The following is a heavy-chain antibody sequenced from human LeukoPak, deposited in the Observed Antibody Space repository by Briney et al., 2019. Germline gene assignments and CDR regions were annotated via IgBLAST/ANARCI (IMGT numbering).Heavy chain of an antibody. CDR1: GFTFSSYG. Sequence: PGGSLRLSCAASGFTFSSYGMHWVRQAPGKGLEWVAVISYDGSNKYYADSVKGRFTISRDNSKNTLYLQMNSLRAEDTAVYYCAKGYDFWSGYHSADYWGQGTLVTVSS. J-gene: IGHJ4*02. CDR3: AKGYDFWSGYHSADY. CDR2: ISYDGSNK. D-gene: IGHD3-3*01. V-gene: IGHV3-30*18.